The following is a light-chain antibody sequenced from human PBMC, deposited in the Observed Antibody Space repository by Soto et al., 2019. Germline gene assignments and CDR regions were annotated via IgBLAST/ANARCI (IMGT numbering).Light chain of an antibody. J-gene: IGKJ1*01. Sequence: DIQMTQSPSTLSASVGDRVTITCRASQSISSWLAWYQQKPGKAPKPLIYKASSLESGVPSRFSGSGSGTEFTLTISSLQPDDFAPYYCQQYTSYSWTFGQGTKVEIK. CDR3: QQYTSYSWT. V-gene: IGKV1-5*03. CDR2: KAS. CDR1: QSISSW.